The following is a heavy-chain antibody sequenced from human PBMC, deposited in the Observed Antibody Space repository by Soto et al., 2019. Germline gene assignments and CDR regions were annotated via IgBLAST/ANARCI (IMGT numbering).Heavy chain of an antibody. J-gene: IGHJ6*02. D-gene: IGHD5-18*01. CDR1: GFTFSSYA. Sequence: GGSLRLSCAASGFTFSSYAMSWVRQAPGKGLEWVSAISGSGGSTYYADSVKGRFTISRDNSKNTLYLQMNSLRAEDTAVYYCAKDQTTPFTWIQLSNPATTLQDNPMNVWGQGTTVTVSS. CDR2: ISGSGGST. V-gene: IGHV3-23*01. CDR3: AKDQTTPFTWIQLSNPATTLQDNPMNV.